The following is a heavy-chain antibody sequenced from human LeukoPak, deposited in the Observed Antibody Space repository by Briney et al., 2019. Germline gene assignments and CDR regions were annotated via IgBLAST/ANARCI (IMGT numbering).Heavy chain of an antibody. CDR3: ARGSGELYDAFDI. D-gene: IGHD3-10*01. CDR2: ISSDSGHI. CDR1: GFTFTDYS. Sequence: GGSLRLSCAAAGFTFTDYSMNWVRQAPGKGLEWVSTISSDSGHIYYADSVKGRFTISRDNAKNSLYLQMNSLRAEDTAVYYCARGSGELYDAFDIWGQGTMVTVSS. J-gene: IGHJ3*02. V-gene: IGHV3-21*01.